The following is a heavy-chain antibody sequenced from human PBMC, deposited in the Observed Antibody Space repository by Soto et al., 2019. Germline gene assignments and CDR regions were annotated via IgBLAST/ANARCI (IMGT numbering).Heavy chain of an antibody. CDR2: IYSGGST. CDR3: ARGSCSGGSCYFHYYYYMDV. Sequence: QPGGSLRLSCAASGFTVSSNYMSWVRQAPGKGLEWVSVIYSGGSTYYADSVKGRFTISRDNSKNTLYLQMNSLRAEDTAVYYCARGSCSGGSCYFHYYYYMDVWGKGTTVTVSS. CDR1: GFTVSSNY. J-gene: IGHJ6*03. V-gene: IGHV3-66*01. D-gene: IGHD2-15*01.